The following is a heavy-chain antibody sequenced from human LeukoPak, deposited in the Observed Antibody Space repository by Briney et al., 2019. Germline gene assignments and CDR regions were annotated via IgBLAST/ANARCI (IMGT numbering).Heavy chain of an antibody. Sequence: PSETLSLTCTVSGGSISSGDYYWSWIRQPPGKGLEWIGYIYYSGSTYYNPSLKSRVTISVDTSKNQFSLKLSSVTAADTAVYYCARGHHLGAFDIWGQGTTVTVSS. V-gene: IGHV4-30-4*01. J-gene: IGHJ3*02. CDR3: ARGHHLGAFDI. CDR2: IYYSGST. CDR1: GGSISSGDYY. D-gene: IGHD1-14*01.